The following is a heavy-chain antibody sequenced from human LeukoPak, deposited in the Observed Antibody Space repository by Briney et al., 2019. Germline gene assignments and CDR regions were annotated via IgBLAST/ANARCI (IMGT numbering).Heavy chain of an antibody. V-gene: IGHV3-30*18. Sequence: GGSLRLSCAASGFTFSSYGMHWVRQAPGKGLEWVAVISYYGSNKYYADSVKGRFTISRENSKNPLYLQMTSLRAEDTAVYYCAKEEQYSYAIWGQGTLVTVSS. CDR2: ISYYGSNK. D-gene: IGHD5-18*01. CDR1: GFTFSSYG. CDR3: AKEEQYSYAI. J-gene: IGHJ4*02.